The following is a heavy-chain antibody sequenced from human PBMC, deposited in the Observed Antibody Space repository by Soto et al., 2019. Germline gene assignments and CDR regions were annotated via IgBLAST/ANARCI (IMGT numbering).Heavy chain of an antibody. V-gene: IGHV3-15*01. Sequence: EVQLVESGGDLLKPGGSLRLSCSASGFTFNTAWMNWVRQAPGKGLDWVGRVKTKTDGGTTDYAAPVKGRFTISRDDSENTLYLQMNSLKTEDTAVYYCTKGIASADWGQGTLVTVSS. CDR3: TKGIASAD. J-gene: IGHJ4*02. D-gene: IGHD6-13*01. CDR2: VKTKTDGGTT. CDR1: GFTFNTAW.